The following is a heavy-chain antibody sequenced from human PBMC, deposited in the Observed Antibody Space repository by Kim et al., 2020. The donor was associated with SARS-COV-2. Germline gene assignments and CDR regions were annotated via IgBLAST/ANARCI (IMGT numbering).Heavy chain of an antibody. Sequence: PGKGLELVAVISYDGSNKYYVDAVKGRFTISRDNSKNTLYLQMNSLRAEDTAVYYCASGFSGSYWYFDLWGRGTLVTVSS. J-gene: IGHJ2*01. CDR2: ISYDGSNK. CDR3: ASGFSGSYWYFDL. D-gene: IGHD1-26*01. V-gene: IGHV3-30*04.